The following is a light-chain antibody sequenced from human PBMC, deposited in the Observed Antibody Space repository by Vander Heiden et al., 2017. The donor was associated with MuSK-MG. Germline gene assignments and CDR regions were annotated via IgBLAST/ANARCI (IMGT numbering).Light chain of an antibody. CDR3: QQYRSFWA. V-gene: IGKV3-15*01. J-gene: IGKJ1*01. CDR2: RAS. CDR1: HDISDN. Sequence: EIVMTQSPATLSVSPGESVTLSCRASHDISDNLAWHQLRPGQAPRLLIYRASTRATGIPPRFSGSGFGTEFTLTISSLQSEDFALYYCQQYRSFWAFGQGTKVDIK.